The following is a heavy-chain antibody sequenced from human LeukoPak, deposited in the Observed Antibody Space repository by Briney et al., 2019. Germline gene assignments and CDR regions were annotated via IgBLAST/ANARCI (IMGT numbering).Heavy chain of an antibody. CDR3: ARAEGSGSSFDY. Sequence: GGSLRLSCAASGLTFSNAWMSWVRQAPGKGLEWVSTISDSSATYYADSVKGRFTISRDNAKNSLYLQMNSLRVEDTAVYYCARAEGSGSSFDYWGQGTLVTVSS. CDR1: GLTFSNAW. J-gene: IGHJ4*02. V-gene: IGHV3-69-1*01. CDR2: ISDSSAT. D-gene: IGHD3-10*01.